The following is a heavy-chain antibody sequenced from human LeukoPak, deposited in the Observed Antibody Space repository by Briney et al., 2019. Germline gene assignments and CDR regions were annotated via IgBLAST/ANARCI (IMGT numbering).Heavy chain of an antibody. Sequence: GGSLRLSCAASGFSFSSYAMSWVRQAPGKGLEWVSGISSGGSTYYADSVKGRFTISRDNSKNTLYLQMNSLRAEDTAVYYCAKIPVSYSSGWSNFDYWGQGALVIVSS. V-gene: IGHV3-23*01. D-gene: IGHD6-19*01. CDR1: GFSFSSYA. CDR2: ISSGGST. J-gene: IGHJ4*02. CDR3: AKIPVSYSSGWSNFDY.